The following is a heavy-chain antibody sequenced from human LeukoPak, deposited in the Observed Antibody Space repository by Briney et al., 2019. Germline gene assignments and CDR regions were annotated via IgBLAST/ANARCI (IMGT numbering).Heavy chain of an antibody. V-gene: IGHV3-48*03. CDR3: ARDRGYYYMDV. Sequence: GGSLRLSCAASGFTFSSYEMNWVRQAPGKGLEWVSYISSSGGTIYYADSVKGRFTISRDNAKNSLYLQMNSLRAEDTAVYYCARDRGYYYMDVWGKGTTVTVSS. CDR1: GFTFSSYE. D-gene: IGHD3-10*01. CDR2: ISSSGGTI. J-gene: IGHJ6*03.